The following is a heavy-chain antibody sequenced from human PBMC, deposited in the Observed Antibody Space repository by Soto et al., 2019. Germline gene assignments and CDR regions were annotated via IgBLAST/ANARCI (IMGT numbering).Heavy chain of an antibody. CDR2: ISSSSSTI. CDR1: GFTFSSYS. V-gene: IGHV3-48*01. D-gene: IGHD6-13*01. J-gene: IGHJ5*02. CDR3: ARHPDRIAEIGWFDP. Sequence: EVQLVESGGGLVQPGGSLSLSCAASGFTFSSYSMNWVRQAPGKGLEWVSYISSSSSTIYYADSVKGRFTISRDNAKNSLYLQMNSLRAADTAVYYCARHPDRIAEIGWFDPWGQGTLVTVSS.